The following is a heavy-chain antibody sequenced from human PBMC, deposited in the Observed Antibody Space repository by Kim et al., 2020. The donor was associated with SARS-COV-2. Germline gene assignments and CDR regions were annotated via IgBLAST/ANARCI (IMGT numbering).Heavy chain of an antibody. Sequence: SVKVSCKASGGTFSSYAISWVRQAPGQGLEWMGGIIPIFGTANYAQKFQGRVTITADESTSTAYMELSSLRSEDTAVYYCVRDRVRDGYNGFDYWGQGTLVTVSS. D-gene: IGHD5-12*01. CDR3: VRDRVRDGYNGFDY. J-gene: IGHJ4*02. CDR1: GGTFSSYA. V-gene: IGHV1-69*13. CDR2: IIPIFGTA.